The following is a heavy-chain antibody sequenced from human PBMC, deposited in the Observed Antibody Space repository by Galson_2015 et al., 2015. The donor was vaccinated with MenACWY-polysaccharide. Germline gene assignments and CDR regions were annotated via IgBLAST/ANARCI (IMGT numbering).Heavy chain of an antibody. Sequence: SLRLSCAASGFTFSTYGMSWVRQAPGKGLEWVSIIGVSGDETYYADSVKGRFTISRDNSENTLYLQMNSLTAEDTAIYYCAKSYTGIWPAINLDYWGQGTLVTVSS. V-gene: IGHV3-23*01. CDR3: AKSYTGIWPAINLDY. J-gene: IGHJ4*02. CDR2: IGVSGDET. CDR1: GFTFSTYG. D-gene: IGHD3-16*02.